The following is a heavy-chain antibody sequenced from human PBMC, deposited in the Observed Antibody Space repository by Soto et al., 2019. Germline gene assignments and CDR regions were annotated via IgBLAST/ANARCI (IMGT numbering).Heavy chain of an antibody. V-gene: IGHV1-46*03. Sequence: GASVKVSCKASGYTFTSYYMHWVRQAPGQGLEWMGIINPSGGSTSYAQKFQGRVTMTRNTSTSTVYMELSSLRSEDTAVYYCARERPVAYCGGDCYSRWFDPWG. J-gene: IGHJ5*02. CDR1: GYTFTSYY. CDR2: INPSGGST. CDR3: ARERPVAYCGGDCYSRWFDP. D-gene: IGHD2-21*02.